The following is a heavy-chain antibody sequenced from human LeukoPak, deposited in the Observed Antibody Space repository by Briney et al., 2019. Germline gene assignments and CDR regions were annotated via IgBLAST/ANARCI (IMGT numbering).Heavy chain of an antibody. CDR1: GYSFATFW. CDR3: ARWEPYSSSVAFDI. Sequence: GESLKISCRASGYSFATFWIGWVRQMPGKGLEWMGIIYPGDSDTRYSPSFQGQVTISADKSISAAYLQWSSLKASDTAMYYCARWEPYSSSVAFDIWGQGTMVTVSS. CDR2: IYPGDSDT. V-gene: IGHV5-51*01. D-gene: IGHD6-6*01. J-gene: IGHJ3*02.